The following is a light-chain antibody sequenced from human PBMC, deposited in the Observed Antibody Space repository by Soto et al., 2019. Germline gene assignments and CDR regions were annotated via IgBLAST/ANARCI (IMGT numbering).Light chain of an antibody. V-gene: IGKV1-39*01. CDR1: QPISEY. CDR3: QQHYNTPRT. Sequence: IQLTQSPDSLSASVGDRVTITCRASQPISEYLNWYQQKQAKATTLLIYTASNLQSGVPSRFSGSGSGTHFTLTISSLQPEDFATYYCQQHYNTPRTFGQGAKVDNK. CDR2: TAS. J-gene: IGKJ1*01.